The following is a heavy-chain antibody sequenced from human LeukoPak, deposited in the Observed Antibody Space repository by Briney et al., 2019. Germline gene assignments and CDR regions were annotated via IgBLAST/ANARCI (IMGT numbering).Heavy chain of an antibody. CDR1: GYTFTSYG. V-gene: IGHV1-18*01. D-gene: IGHD5-18*01. CDR2: ISAYNGNT. CDR3: ARATGEQYTYGKKYFDP. J-gene: IGHJ5*02. Sequence: ASVKVSCKASGYTFTSYGISWVRQAPGQGLEWMGWISAYNGNTNYAQKFQGRVTMTRDPSTSTVYMELSSLRSDDTAVYYCARATGEQYTYGKKYFDPWGQGTLVTVSS.